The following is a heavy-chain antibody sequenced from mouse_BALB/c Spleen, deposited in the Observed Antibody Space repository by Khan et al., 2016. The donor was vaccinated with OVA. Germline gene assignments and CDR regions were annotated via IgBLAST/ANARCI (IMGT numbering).Heavy chain of an antibody. D-gene: IGHD2-10*01. V-gene: IGHV14-1*02. CDR1: GFNIKDYY. CDR3: ASAFYGNYVEDY. J-gene: IGHJ4*01. Sequence: VQLQQSGAELVRPGALVKLSCKASGFNIKDYYIHWVKQRPEQGLEWIGWIDPENGNTIYDPKFQGKASITADTSSNTAYLQLSSLTSEDTAVYYCASAFYGNYVEDYWGQGTSVTVSS. CDR2: IDPENGNT.